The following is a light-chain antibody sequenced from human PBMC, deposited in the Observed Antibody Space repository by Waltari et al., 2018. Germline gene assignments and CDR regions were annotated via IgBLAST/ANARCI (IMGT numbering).Light chain of an antibody. J-gene: IGLJ3*02. Sequence: QSVLTQPPSTSATPGQRVTISCSGSSSNIGSNPVSWFQQLPGTAPKLLIYGGKWRPSGFSDRFAGSTSGTSASLAISGLQSEDESDYYCATWDESLRGRVFGGGTKLTVL. CDR1: SSNIGSNP. V-gene: IGLV1-44*01. CDR3: ATWDESLRGRV. CDR2: GGK.